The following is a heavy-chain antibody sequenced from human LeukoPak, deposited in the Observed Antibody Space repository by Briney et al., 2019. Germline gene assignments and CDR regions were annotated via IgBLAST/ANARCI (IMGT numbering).Heavy chain of an antibody. CDR2: IFGSGAGT. CDR3: AKDLISPRSVGSSEKVDY. J-gene: IGHJ4*02. Sequence: GGSLRLSCAASGFTFSTYAMSWVRQAPGKGLEWVSSIFGSGAGTHYADSVKGRFTISRDNSKNTLYLQMNSLRAEDTAVYYCAKDLISPRSVGSSEKVDYWGQGTLVTVSS. CDR1: GFTFSTYA. V-gene: IGHV3-23*01. D-gene: IGHD3-10*01.